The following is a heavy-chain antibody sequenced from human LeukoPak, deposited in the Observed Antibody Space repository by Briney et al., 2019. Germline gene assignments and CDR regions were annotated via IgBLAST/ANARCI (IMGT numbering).Heavy chain of an antibody. CDR2: ISDGGTNK. D-gene: IGHD3-3*01. CDR1: GFTFSNYA. V-gene: IGHV3-30-3*01. Sequence: GGSLRLSCAASGFTFSNYAMHWVRQTPGKGLEWVAVISDGGTNKNYADSVKGRFTIFRDKSKSTLYLQMHSLRAEDTAVYYCARDSRDKLRFLEWFHETLDFWGQGTLVTVSS. J-gene: IGHJ4*02. CDR3: ARDSRDKLRFLEWFHETLDF.